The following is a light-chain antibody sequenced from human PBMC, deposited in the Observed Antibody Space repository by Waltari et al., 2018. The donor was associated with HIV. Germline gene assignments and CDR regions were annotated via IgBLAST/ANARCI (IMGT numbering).Light chain of an antibody. J-gene: IGKJ4*01. CDR3: MQALQAPPAT. CDR2: LGS. CDR1: QSLRHRDGFNY. Sequence: EIVMTQSPLSLPVTPGEPAALSFRSSQSLRHRDGFNYLDWYLQKPGQSPQLLIYLGSNRASGVPGRFSGGGSDTYFTLKISRVEAEDVGIYYCMQALQAPPATFGGGTRVEI. V-gene: IGKV2-28*01.